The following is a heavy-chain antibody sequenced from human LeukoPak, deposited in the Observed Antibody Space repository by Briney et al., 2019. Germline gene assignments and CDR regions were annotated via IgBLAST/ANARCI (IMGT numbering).Heavy chain of an antibody. J-gene: IGHJ4*02. CDR2: IIPIFGTA. CDR3: ARDGWKVGADSGSDY. V-gene: IGHV1-69*13. CDR1: GGTFSSYA. D-gene: IGHD1-26*01. Sequence: SVKVSCKASGGTFSSYAISWVRQAPGQGLEWMGGIIPIFGTANYAQKFQGRVTITADESTSTAYMELSSLRSEDTAVYYCARDGWKVGADSGSDYWGQGTLVTVSS.